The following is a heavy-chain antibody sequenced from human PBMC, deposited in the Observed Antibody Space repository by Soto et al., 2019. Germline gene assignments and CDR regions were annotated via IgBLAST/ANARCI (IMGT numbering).Heavy chain of an antibody. CDR3: ARGYYSGSNPASFDY. J-gene: IGHJ4*02. V-gene: IGHV1-69*01. D-gene: IGHD1-26*01. CDR2: ITPTVNIA. Sequence: QLQLVQSGAEVREPGSSVKVSCKASGGTFSSYTVIWVRQAPGQGLEWMGGITPTVNIAKYAEKFQGRVTITADESTSTVTMHLSSLRSEDTAVYFCARGYYSGSNPASFDYWGQGTLVAVSS. CDR1: GGTFSSYT.